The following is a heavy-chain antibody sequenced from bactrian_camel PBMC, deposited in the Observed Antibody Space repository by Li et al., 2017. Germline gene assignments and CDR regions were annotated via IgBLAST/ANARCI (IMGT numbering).Heavy chain of an antibody. Sequence: HVQLVESGGGLVQPGGSLRLSCAASINTGRCMGWFRQAPGKEREEVATISNSGSTSYADSVKGRFTISGASARNTVSLQMNSLRPEDTGMYYCAAGYGYCGDNYRSYTYSGQGTQVTVS. D-gene: IGHD2*01. V-gene: IGHV3S53*01. CDR1: INTGRC. J-gene: IGHJ4*01. CDR2: ISNSGST.